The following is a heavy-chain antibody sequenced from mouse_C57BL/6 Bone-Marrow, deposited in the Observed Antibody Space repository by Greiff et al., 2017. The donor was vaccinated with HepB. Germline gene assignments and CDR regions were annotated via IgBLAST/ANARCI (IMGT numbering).Heavy chain of an antibody. CDR3: AREPKYGYYAMDY. CDR2: IDPSDSYT. Sequence: QVQLQQPGAELVMPGASVKMSCKASGYTFTSYWMHWVKQRHGKGLEWIGEIDPSDSYTNYNQKFKGKSTLTVDKSSSTAYMQLSSLTSEDSAVYYCAREPKYGYYAMDYWGQGTSLTVSS. V-gene: IGHV1-69*01. CDR1: GYTFTSYW. D-gene: IGHD6-5*01. J-gene: IGHJ4*01.